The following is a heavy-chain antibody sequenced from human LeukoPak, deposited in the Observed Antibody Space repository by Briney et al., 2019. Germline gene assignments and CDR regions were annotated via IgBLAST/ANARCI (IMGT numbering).Heavy chain of an antibody. CDR2: ISSSSSTI. D-gene: IGHD3-10*02. CDR1: GFTFSNAR. Sequence: GGSLRLSCAASGFTFSNARMSWVRQAPGKGLEWVSYISSSSSTIYYADSVKGRFTISRDNAKNSLYLQMSSLRAEDTAVYYCAELGITMIGGGWGKGTTVTTSS. CDR3: AELGITMIGGG. J-gene: IGHJ6*04. V-gene: IGHV3-48*04.